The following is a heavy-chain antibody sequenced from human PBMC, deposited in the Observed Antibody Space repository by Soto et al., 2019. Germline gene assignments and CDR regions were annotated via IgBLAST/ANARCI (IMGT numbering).Heavy chain of an antibody. D-gene: IGHD3-9*01. CDR2: IYYSGST. CDR1: GCSISSSSYY. V-gene: IGHV4-39*01. CDR3: ARVYDILTGYYTDYYGMDV. Sequence: SETLSLTCTVSGCSISSSSYYWGWIHQPPGKGLEWTGSIYYSGSTYYNPSLKSRVTISVDTSKNQFSLKLSSVTAADTAVYYCARVYDILTGYYTDYYGMDVWGQGTTVT. J-gene: IGHJ6*02.